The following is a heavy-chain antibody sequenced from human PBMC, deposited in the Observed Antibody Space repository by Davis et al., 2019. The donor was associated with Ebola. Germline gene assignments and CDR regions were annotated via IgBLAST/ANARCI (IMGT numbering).Heavy chain of an antibody. CDR2: IIPIFGTA. CDR1: GGTFSSYA. J-gene: IGHJ4*02. CDR3: ASVTTVTTRGLFDY. Sequence: AASVKVSCKASGGTFSSYAISWVRQAPGQGLEWMGGIIPIFGTANYAQKFQGRVTITADESTSTAYMELRSLRSEDTAVYYCASVTTVTTRGLFDYWGQGTLVTVSS. V-gene: IGHV1-69*13. D-gene: IGHD4-17*01.